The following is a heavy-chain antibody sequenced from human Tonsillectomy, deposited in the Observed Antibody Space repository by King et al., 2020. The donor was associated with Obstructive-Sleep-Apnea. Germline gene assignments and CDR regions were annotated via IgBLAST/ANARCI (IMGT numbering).Heavy chain of an antibody. CDR1: GFTFDDYA. J-gene: IGHJ4*02. D-gene: IGHD6-19*01. V-gene: IGHV3-9*01. CDR3: EKDIAVAGMVAVDY. CDR2: ISWNSVSI. Sequence: VQLVESGGGLVQPGRSLRLSCAASGFTFDDYAMHWVRQVPGKGLEGVSGISWNSVSIGYADSVKGRFTISRDNAKNSLYLQMNSLRVEDTALYYCEKDIAVAGMVAVDYWGQGTLVTVSS.